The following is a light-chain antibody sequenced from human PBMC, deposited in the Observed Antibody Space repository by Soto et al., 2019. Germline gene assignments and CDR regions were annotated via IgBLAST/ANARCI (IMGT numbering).Light chain of an antibody. CDR3: QSYDSSLRRV. J-gene: IGLJ2*01. Sequence: QSVLTQPPSVSGAPGQRVTISCTGSSSNIGAGYDVYWYQQLTGTAPKLLIYGNNNRPSWVPDRFSGSKSGTSASLAITGLQAEDAADYYCQSYDSSLRRVFGGGTKLTVL. CDR2: GNN. CDR1: SSNIGAGYD. V-gene: IGLV1-40*01.